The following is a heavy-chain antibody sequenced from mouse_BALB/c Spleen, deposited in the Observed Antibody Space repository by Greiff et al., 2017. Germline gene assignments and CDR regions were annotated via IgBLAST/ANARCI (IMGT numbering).Heavy chain of an antibody. Sequence: EVQLQESGPGLVKPSQTVSLTCTVTGISITTGNYRWSWIRQFPGNKLEWIGYIYYSGTITYNPSLTSRTTITRDTSKNQFFLEMNSLTAEDTATYYCARDYYGSSPYAMDYWGQGTSVTVSS. CDR1: GISITTGNYR. D-gene: IGHD1-1*01. CDR2: IYYSGTI. CDR3: ARDYYGSSPYAMDY. V-gene: IGHV3-5*02. J-gene: IGHJ4*01.